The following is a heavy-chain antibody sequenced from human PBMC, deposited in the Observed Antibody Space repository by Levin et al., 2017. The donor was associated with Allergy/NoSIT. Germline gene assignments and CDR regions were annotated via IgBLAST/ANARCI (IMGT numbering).Heavy chain of an antibody. CDR3: AKDQRYFDHTAIDY. D-gene: IGHD3-9*01. J-gene: IGHJ4*02. Sequence: SCAASGFTFDDYAMHWVRQAPGKGLEWVSGISWNSGSIGYADSVKGRFTISRDNAKNSLYLQMNSLRAEDTALYYCAKDQRYFDHTAIDYWGQGTLVTVSS. CDR2: ISWNSGSI. CDR1: GFTFDDYA. V-gene: IGHV3-9*01.